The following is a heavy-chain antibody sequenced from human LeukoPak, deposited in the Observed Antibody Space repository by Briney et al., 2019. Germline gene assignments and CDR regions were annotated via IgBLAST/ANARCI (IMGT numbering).Heavy chain of an antibody. CDR1: GFTFGSYG. CDR3: ARGWAARLPY. Sequence: PGGSLRLSCAASGFTFGSYGMSWVRQPPGKGLEWIGSIYYSGSTYYNPSLKSRVTISVDTSKNQFSLKLSSVTAADTAVYYCARGWAARLPYWGQGTLVTVSS. D-gene: IGHD5-18*01. J-gene: IGHJ4*02. V-gene: IGHV4-39*07. CDR2: IYYSGST.